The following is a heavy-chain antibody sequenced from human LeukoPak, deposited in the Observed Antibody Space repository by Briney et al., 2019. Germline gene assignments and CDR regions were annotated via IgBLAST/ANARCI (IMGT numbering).Heavy chain of an antibody. Sequence: ASVKVSCKASGYTFTSYGISWVRQAPGQGLEWMGWISAYNGNTNYAQKLQGRVTMTTDTSTSTAYMDLRSLRSDDTAVYYCARGSSSWYYYYYYMDVWGKGTTVTVSS. CDR3: ARGSSSWYYYYYYMDV. J-gene: IGHJ6*03. D-gene: IGHD6-13*01. CDR1: GYTFTSYG. V-gene: IGHV1-18*01. CDR2: ISAYNGNT.